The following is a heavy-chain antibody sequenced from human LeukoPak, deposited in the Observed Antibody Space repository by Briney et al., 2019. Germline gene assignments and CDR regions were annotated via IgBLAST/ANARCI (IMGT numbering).Heavy chain of an antibody. V-gene: IGHV4-59*01. CDR1: GGSISSSC. D-gene: IGHD3-3*01. J-gene: IGHJ6*02. CDR2: VYFSGSP. Sequence: SETLSLTCTVSGGSISSSCWSWVRLPPGQGMGWKGFVYFSGSPNYNPSLKSRVTISVDTSRNQSSLKLSSMTAADTAVYYCAREGGRVDFWTDSCYYCYYGMDVWGQGTPVTVSS. CDR3: AREGGRVDFWTDSCYYCYYGMDV.